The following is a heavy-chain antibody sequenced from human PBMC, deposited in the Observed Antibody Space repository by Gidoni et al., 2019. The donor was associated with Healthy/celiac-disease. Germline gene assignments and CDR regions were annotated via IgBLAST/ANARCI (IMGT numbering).Heavy chain of an antibody. V-gene: IGHV3-23*01. CDR1: GFTFSSYA. D-gene: IGHD3-22*01. CDR2: ISGSGGST. Sequence: EVQLLESGGGWVQPGGSLRLSCAASGFTFSSYAMSWVRPAPGKGLGWVAAISGSGGSTYYADSVKGRFTISRDNSKNTLYLQMNSLRAEDTAVYYCAKGANYYYDRWGQGTLVTVSS. J-gene: IGHJ4*02. CDR3: AKGANYYYDR.